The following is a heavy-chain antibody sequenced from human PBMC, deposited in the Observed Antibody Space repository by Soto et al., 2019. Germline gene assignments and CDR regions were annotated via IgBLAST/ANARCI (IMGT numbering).Heavy chain of an antibody. CDR2: IWYDGSNK. V-gene: IGHV3-33*01. CDR3: ARSIVVVPAASNGYYYYYGMDV. J-gene: IGHJ6*02. D-gene: IGHD2-2*01. CDR1: GFTFGSYG. Sequence: VQLVESGGGVVQPGRSLRLSCAASGFTFGSYGMHWVRQAPGKGLEWVAVIWYDGSNKYYADSVKGRFTISRDNSKNTLYLQMNSLRAEDTAVYYCARSIVVVPAASNGYYYYYGMDVWGQGTTVTVSS.